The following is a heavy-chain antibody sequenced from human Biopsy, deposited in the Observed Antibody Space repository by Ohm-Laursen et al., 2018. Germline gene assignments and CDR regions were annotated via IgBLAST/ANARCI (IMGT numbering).Heavy chain of an antibody. CDR2: IRSTGGCT. CDR1: GFTFSSYA. CDR3: TKADDFWSPEGYYYYFSGMDV. Sequence: SLRLSCAASGFTFSSYAMSWVRQAPGKGLEWVSAIRSTGGCTYYANSVKGRFTISRDNSKNILFLQVNNLRAEDTAIYYCTKADDFWSPEGYYYYFSGMDVWGQGTTVTVSS. V-gene: IGHV3-23*01. D-gene: IGHD3-3*01. J-gene: IGHJ6*02.